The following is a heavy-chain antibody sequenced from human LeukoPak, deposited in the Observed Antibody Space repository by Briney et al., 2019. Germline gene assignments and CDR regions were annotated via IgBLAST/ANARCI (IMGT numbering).Heavy chain of an antibody. CDR2: ISGDSSTT. CDR3: AKGLGHCSGGSCFPLYHGLDV. CDR1: GFTFSTYA. Sequence: GGSLRLSCAASGFTFSTYAMSWVRQAPGKGLEWVSGISGDSSTTVYADSVKGRCTISRDNFKNTVYLQMNSLRAEDTAVYYCAKGLGHCSGGSCFPLYHGLDVWGQGTTVTVSS. J-gene: IGHJ6*02. D-gene: IGHD2-15*01. V-gene: IGHV3-23*01.